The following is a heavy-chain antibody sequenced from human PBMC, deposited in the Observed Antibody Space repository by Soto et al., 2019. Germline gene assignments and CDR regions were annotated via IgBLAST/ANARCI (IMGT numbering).Heavy chain of an antibody. J-gene: IGHJ3*02. CDR3: ARDLRHSGSYHDAFDI. D-gene: IGHD1-26*01. CDR2: IIPILGIV. V-gene: IGHV1-69*04. CDR1: GGTFSSYT. Sequence: GASVKVSCKASGGTFSSYTISWVRQAPGQGLEWMGRIIPILGIVNYAQKFQGRVTITADKSTSTAYMELSSLRSEDTAVYYCARDLRHSGSYHDAFDIWGQGTMVTVSS.